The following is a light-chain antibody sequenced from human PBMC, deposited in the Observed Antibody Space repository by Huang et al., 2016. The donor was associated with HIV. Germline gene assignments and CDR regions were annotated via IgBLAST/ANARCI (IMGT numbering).Light chain of an antibody. Sequence: DIQMTQSPSSLSASVGDRVTITCRASETISNYLNWYQQKPGKAPKLLIYGASSLQSGVPSRFSGITSETDFTLTISSLHPEDFASYYWLQTYITPPTFSQGTRVEI. CDR2: GAS. J-gene: IGKJ1*01. CDR1: ETISNY. V-gene: IGKV1-39*01. CDR3: LQTYITPPT.